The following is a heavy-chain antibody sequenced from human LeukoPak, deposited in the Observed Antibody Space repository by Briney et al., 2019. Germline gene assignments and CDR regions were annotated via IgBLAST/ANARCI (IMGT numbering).Heavy chain of an antibody. Sequence: GGSLRLSCAASGFTFSSYWMSWVRQALGKGLEWVANIKQDGSEKYYVDSVKGRFTISRDNAKNSLYLQMNSLRAEDTAVYYCARCRGGGSCYSDYWGQGTLVTVSS. CDR2: IKQDGSEK. V-gene: IGHV3-7*01. J-gene: IGHJ4*02. CDR3: ARCRGGGSCYSDY. D-gene: IGHD2-15*01. CDR1: GFTFSSYW.